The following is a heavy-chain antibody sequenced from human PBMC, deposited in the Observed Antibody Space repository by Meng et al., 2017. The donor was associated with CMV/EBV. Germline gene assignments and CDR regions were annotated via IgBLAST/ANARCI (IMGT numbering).Heavy chain of an antibody. V-gene: IGHV1-69*13. Sequence: SVKVSCKASGVTFSSCTLSWVRQAPGQGREWMGGITPIFGVAQYAQNFQGRVTITADEYTNTAYMDVSSLRSEDTAVYYCATGATTSRFRVDYWGQGTLVTVSS. D-gene: IGHD2-2*01. CDR1: GVTFSSCT. CDR2: ITPIFGVA. J-gene: IGHJ4*02. CDR3: ATGATTSRFRVDY.